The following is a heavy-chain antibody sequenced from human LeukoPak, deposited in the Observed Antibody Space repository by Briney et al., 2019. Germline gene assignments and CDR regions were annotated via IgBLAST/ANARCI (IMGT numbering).Heavy chain of an antibody. CDR1: GGSISSYY. J-gene: IGHJ4*02. CDR3: ARHSQRRLWFGEPQGGDFDY. D-gene: IGHD3-10*01. V-gene: IGHV4-59*04. Sequence: SETLSLTCTVSGGSISSYYWSWIRQPPGKGLEWIGYIYYSGSTYYNPSLKSRVTISVDTSKNKFSLKLSSVTAADTAVYYCARHSQRRLWFGEPQGGDFDYWGQGTLVTVSS. CDR2: IYYSGST.